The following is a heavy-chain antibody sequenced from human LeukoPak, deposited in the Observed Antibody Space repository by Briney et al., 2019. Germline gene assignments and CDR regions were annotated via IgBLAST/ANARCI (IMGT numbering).Heavy chain of an antibody. CDR3: ARRYCSNTNCYAFDS. Sequence: GGSLRLSCAVSGFTFSTYSMNWVRQAPGKGLEWVSSISNSGTYMYYADSLKGRFTVSRDNAKNSLYLQMNSLRAEDTAVYYCARRYCSNTNCYAFDSWGQGTLVTVSS. CDR1: GFTFSTYS. J-gene: IGHJ4*02. V-gene: IGHV3-21*01. D-gene: IGHD2-2*01. CDR2: ISNSGTYM.